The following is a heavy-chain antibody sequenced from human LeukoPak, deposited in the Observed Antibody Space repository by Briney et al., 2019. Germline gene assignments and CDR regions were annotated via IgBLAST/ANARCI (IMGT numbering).Heavy chain of an antibody. CDR1: GGSISSGDYY. CDR3: ARFYYGSSMDAFDI. CDR2: IYYSGST. V-gene: IGHV4-30-4*01. D-gene: IGHD3-10*01. Sequence: SETLSLTCTVSGGSISSGDYYWSWIRQPPGKGLEWIGYIYYSGSTYYNPSLKSRVTISVDTSKNQFSLKLSSVTAADTAVCYCARFYYGSSMDAFDIWGQGTMVTVSS. J-gene: IGHJ3*02.